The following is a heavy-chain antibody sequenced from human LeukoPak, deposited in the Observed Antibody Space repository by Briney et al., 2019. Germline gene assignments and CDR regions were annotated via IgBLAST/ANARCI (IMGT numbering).Heavy chain of an antibody. Sequence: SETLSLTCTVSGYSISSGYYWGWIRQPPGKGLEWIGSIYHSGSTYYNPSLKSRVTISVDTSKNQFSLKLSSVTAADTAVYYCARMDLAGWIDYWGQGTLVTVSS. CDR2: IYHSGST. J-gene: IGHJ4*02. V-gene: IGHV4-38-2*02. CDR1: GYSISSGYY. D-gene: IGHD6-19*01. CDR3: ARMDLAGWIDY.